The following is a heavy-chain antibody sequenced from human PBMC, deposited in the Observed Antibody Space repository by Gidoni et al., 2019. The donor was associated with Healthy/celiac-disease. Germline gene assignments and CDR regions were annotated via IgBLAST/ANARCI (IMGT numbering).Heavy chain of an antibody. CDR2: ISGSGGST. D-gene: IGHD2-15*01. J-gene: IGHJ2*01. V-gene: IGHV3-23*01. Sequence: EVQLLESGGGLVQPGGSLRLSCAASGFTFSSYAMSWVRQAPGKGLEWVSAISGSGGSTYYADSVKGRFTISRDNSKNTLYLQMNSLRAEDTAVYYCAKVRYCSGGSCYVHFDLWGRGTLVTVSS. CDR3: AKVRYCSGGSCYVHFDL. CDR1: GFTFSSYA.